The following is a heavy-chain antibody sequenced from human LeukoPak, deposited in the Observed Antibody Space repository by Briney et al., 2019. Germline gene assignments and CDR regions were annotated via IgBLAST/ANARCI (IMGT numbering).Heavy chain of an antibody. CDR3: AREEDYYGSEKNDAFDI. CDR2: ISSSSSYI. Sequence: GGSLRLSCAASGFTFSSYSMNWVRRAPGKGLEWVSSISSSSSYIYYADSVKGRFTISRDNAKNSLYLQMNSLRAEDTAVYYCAREEDYYGSEKNDAFDIWGQGTMVTVSS. CDR1: GFTFSSYS. D-gene: IGHD3-10*01. V-gene: IGHV3-21*01. J-gene: IGHJ3*02.